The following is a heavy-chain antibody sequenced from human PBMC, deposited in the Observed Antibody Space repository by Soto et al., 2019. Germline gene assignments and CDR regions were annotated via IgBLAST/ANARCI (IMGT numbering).Heavy chain of an antibody. D-gene: IGHD3-10*01. CDR2: IIPILGIA. J-gene: IGHJ4*02. CDR3: ARVGMVRGGTNGS. Sequence: QVQLVQSGAEVKKPGSSVKVSCKASGGTFSSYTISWVRQAPGQGLEWMGRIIPILGIANYAQKFQGRVTITADKSTSTAYMELSSLRSEDTAVYYCARVGMVRGGTNGSWGQGTLVTVSS. V-gene: IGHV1-69*02. CDR1: GGTFSSYT.